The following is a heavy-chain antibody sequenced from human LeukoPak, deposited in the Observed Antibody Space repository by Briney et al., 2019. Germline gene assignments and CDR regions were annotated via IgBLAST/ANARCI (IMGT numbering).Heavy chain of an antibody. J-gene: IGHJ6*03. CDR1: GFTFSSYS. D-gene: IGHD2-21*01. Sequence: PGGSLRLSCAASGFTFSSYSMNWVRQAPGKGLEWVSYISSSSSTIYYADSVKGRFTISRDNAKNSLYLQMDSLRAEDTAVYYCARDQLLPQYYYYYYYMDVWGKGTTVTVSS. CDR2: ISSSSSTI. CDR3: ARDQLLPQYYYYYYYMDV. V-gene: IGHV3-48*01.